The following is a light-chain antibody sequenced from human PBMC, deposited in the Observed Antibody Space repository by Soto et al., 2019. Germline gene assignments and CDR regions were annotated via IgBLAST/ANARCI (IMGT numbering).Light chain of an antibody. J-gene: IGKJ1*01. V-gene: IGKV3-20*01. CDR3: HQYGSSSWT. CDR1: QSVSSNY. CDR2: DAS. Sequence: EIVLTQSPGTLYLSPGERATLSCRASQSVSSNYFAWYQQKPGQAPTLLIYDASTRAAGIPDRFSGSGSGTDFTLTISRLEPEDFAVYYCHQYGSSSWTFGQGTKVDIK.